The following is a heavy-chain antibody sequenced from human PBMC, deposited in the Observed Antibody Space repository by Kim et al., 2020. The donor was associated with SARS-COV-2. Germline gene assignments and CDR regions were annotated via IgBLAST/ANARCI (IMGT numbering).Heavy chain of an antibody. V-gene: IGHV4-59*13. Sequence: SETLSLTCTVSGGSISSYYWSWIRQPPGKGLEWIGYIYYSGSTNYNPSLKSRVTISVDTSKNQFSLKLSSVTAADTAVYYFARAKMRNGGKADAFDIWGQGTMVTVSS. CDR2: IYYSGST. J-gene: IGHJ3*02. CDR1: GGSISSYY. CDR3: ARAKMRNGGKADAFDI. D-gene: IGHD2-15*01.